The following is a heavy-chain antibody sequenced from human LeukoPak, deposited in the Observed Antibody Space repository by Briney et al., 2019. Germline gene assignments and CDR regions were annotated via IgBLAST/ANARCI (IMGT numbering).Heavy chain of an antibody. D-gene: IGHD6-6*01. V-gene: IGHV3-7*01. Sequence: GGSLRLSCAASGFTFSSYWMSWVRQAPGKGLEWVANIKQDGSEKYYVDSVKGRFTISRDNAKNSLYLQMNSLRAEDTAVYYCARDGEYSSSSAAFDIWGQGTMATVSS. CDR3: ARDGEYSSSSAAFDI. J-gene: IGHJ3*02. CDR2: IKQDGSEK. CDR1: GFTFSSYW.